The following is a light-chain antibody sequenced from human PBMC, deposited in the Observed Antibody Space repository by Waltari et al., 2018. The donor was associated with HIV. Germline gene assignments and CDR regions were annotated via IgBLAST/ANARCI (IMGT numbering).Light chain of an antibody. J-gene: IGLJ2*01. CDR2: DVS. Sequence: QSALTQPRSVSGSPGQSVPISCTGTSSDIGVYNSVSWYQQHAGKAPKLVIYDVSKRPSGVPDRFSGSKSGNTASLTISGLQPEDEADYHCCSYGGRRIFAGGTKLTVL. CDR3: CSYGGRRI. CDR1: SSDIGVYNS. V-gene: IGLV2-11*01.